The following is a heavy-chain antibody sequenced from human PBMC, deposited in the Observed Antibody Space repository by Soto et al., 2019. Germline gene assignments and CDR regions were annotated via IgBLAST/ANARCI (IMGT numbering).Heavy chain of an antibody. Sequence: GGSLRLSCAASGFTFSNAWVNWVRQAPGKGLEWVAAISGSGGSTYYADSVKGRFTISRDNSKNTLYLQMNSLRAEDTAVYYCARERAVAGLDYWGQGTLVTVSS. CDR2: ISGSGGST. CDR1: GFTFSNAW. CDR3: ARERAVAGLDY. D-gene: IGHD6-19*01. J-gene: IGHJ4*02. V-gene: IGHV3-23*01.